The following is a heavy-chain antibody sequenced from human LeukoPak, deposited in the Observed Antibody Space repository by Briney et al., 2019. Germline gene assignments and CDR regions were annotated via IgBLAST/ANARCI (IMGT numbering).Heavy chain of an antibody. V-gene: IGHV1-69*13. CDR2: IIPIFGTA. CDR1: GGTFSSYA. CDR3: ARGTSRDGYNSD. Sequence: ASVKVSCKASGGTFSSYAISWVRQAPGQGLEWMGGIIPIFGTANYAQKFQGRVTITADESTSTAYMELSSLRSEDTAVYYCARGTSRDGYNSDWGQGTLVTVSS. D-gene: IGHD5-24*01. J-gene: IGHJ4*02.